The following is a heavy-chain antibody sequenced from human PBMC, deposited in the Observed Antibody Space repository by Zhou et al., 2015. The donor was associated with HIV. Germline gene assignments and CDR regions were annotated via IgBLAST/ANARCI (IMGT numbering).Heavy chain of an antibody. D-gene: IGHD6-19*01. CDR2: IIPILGTA. CDR3: ARPPRYSSGWEEYFQH. V-gene: IGHV1-69*06. Sequence: QVQLEQSGAEVQKPGSSVKVSCKTSGDTFKTNGFSWVRQAPGQGLEWLGGIIPILGTADYAQKFQGRVTITADSSTSTAYVEVRSLKSEDTAVYYCARPPRYSSGWEEYFQHWGQGTLVTVSS. J-gene: IGHJ1*01. CDR1: GDTFKTNG.